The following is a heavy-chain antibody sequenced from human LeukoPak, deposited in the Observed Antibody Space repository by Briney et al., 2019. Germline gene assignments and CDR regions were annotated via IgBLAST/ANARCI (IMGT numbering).Heavy chain of an antibody. CDR1: GFTFTRYT. CDR3: VREVVSAGTGDY. CDR2: ITASSGTI. J-gene: IGHJ4*02. V-gene: IGHV3-48*01. Sequence: GGSLRLSCVASGFTFTRYTMNWVRQAPGTGLEWLSLITASSGTIHYADSVEGRFTVSRDNGKNSLYLQMNSLRVEDTGIYYCVREVVSAGTGDYWGQGALVTVSS. D-gene: IGHD6-13*01.